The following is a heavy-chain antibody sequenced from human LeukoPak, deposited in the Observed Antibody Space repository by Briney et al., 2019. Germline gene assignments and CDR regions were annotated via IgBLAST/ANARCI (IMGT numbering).Heavy chain of an antibody. CDR2: VYSAGAT. J-gene: IGHJ3*02. CDR1: GFTVSDNY. D-gene: IGHD1-26*01. CDR3: ARIEWERLGRAFDI. V-gene: IGHV3-53*01. Sequence: GGSLRLSCAASGFTVSDNYMTWVRQAPGKGLEWVSSVYSAGATHYAESVKGRFTISRDNSKNTLYLQMNSLRAEDMAVYYCARIEWERLGRAFDIWGQGTMVTVSS.